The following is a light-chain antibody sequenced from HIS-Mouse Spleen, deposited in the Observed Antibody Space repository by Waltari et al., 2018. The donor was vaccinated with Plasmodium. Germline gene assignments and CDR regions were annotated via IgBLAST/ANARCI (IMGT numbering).Light chain of an antibody. CDR3: SSYAGSNNYV. CDR1: SSDVGGYNY. J-gene: IGLJ1*01. CDR2: GVS. Sequence: QSALTQPPSASGSPGQSVTISCTGTSSDVGGYNYVSWYQQHPGKAPKLMIYGVSKRPSGVPDRFSGSKSGNPASLTGSGLQAEDEADYYCSSYAGSNNYVFGTGTKVTVL. V-gene: IGLV2-8*01.